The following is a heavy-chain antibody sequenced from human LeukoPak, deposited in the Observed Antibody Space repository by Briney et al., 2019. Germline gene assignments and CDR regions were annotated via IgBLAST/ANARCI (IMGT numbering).Heavy chain of an antibody. Sequence: ASVKVSCKASGYTFTGYYMHWVRQAPGQGLEWMGWINPNSGGTNYAQKFQGRVTMTRDTSISTAYMELSRLRSDDTAVYYCAREAAARGGDSWFDPWGQGTLVTVSS. V-gene: IGHV1-2*02. D-gene: IGHD6-13*01. CDR2: INPNSGGT. CDR1: GYTFTGYY. CDR3: AREAAARGGDSWFDP. J-gene: IGHJ5*02.